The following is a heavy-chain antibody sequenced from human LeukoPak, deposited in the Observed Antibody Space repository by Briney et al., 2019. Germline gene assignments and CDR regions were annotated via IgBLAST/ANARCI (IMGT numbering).Heavy chain of an antibody. V-gene: IGHV4-59*01. D-gene: IGHD3-22*01. J-gene: IGHJ2*01. CDR2: IYYSGST. CDR3: ARKGYDSSGYSFFDL. Sequence: SETLSLTCTVSGGSISSYYWSWIRQPSGKGLEWIGYIYYSGSTNYNPSLKSRVTISVDTSKNQFSLKLSSVTAADTAVYYCARKGYDSSGYSFFDLWGRGTLVTVSS. CDR1: GGSISSYY.